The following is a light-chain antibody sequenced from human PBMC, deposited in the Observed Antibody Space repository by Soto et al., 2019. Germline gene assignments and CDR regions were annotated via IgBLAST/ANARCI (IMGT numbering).Light chain of an antibody. CDR2: EVN. CDR3: CSYAGNSPYV. CDR1: SSEVGDYKL. V-gene: IGLV2-23*02. J-gene: IGLJ1*01. Sequence: SVLTQPASVSDSPGQSITLSCPGTSSEVGDYKLVSLYQQNPHKTPKLMIYEVNKRPSGVSNRFSGSKSGNTASLTISGLQAEDEADYYCCSYAGNSPYVFGTGTRSPS.